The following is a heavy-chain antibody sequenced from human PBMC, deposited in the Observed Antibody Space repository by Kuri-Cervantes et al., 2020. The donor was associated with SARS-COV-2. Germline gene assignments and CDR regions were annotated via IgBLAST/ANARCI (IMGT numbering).Heavy chain of an antibody. Sequence: GESLKISCAASGFTFSSYWMSWVRQAPGKGLEWVGRIKSKTDGGTTDYAAPVKGRFTISRDDSKNTLYLQMNSLKTEDTAVYYCTTGAQQAGMGNYYYYMDVWGKGTTVTVSS. J-gene: IGHJ6*03. CDR2: IKSKTDGGTT. CDR1: GFTFSSYW. D-gene: IGHD6-19*01. CDR3: TTGAQQAGMGNYYYYMDV. V-gene: IGHV3-15*01.